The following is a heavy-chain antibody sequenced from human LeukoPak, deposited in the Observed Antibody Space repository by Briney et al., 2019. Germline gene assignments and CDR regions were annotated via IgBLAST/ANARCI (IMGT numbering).Heavy chain of an antibody. CDR3: ARDGVRGYSGYDSNFDY. CDR1: GYTFTGYY. V-gene: IGHV1-2*02. J-gene: IGHJ4*02. CDR2: INPNSGGT. Sequence: ASVKVSCKASGYTFTGYYMHWVRQAPGQGLEWMGWINPNSGGTNYAQKFQGRVTMTRDTSISTAYMELSRLRSDDTAVYYCARDGVRGYSGYDSNFDYWGQGILVTVSS. D-gene: IGHD5-12*01.